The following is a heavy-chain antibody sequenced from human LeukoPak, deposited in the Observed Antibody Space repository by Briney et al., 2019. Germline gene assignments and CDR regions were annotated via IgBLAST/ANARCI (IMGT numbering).Heavy chain of an antibody. Sequence: GESLKIFCWTSGYTFISYWIGWVRQMPGKGLEWMGTIYPADSDTRYSPSFQGQVTISADKSISTAYLQWSSLKASDTAMYYCAVGTGYFDYWGQGALDTVSS. CDR2: IYPADSDT. V-gene: IGHV5-51*01. CDR1: GYTFISYW. CDR3: AVGTGYFDY. J-gene: IGHJ4*02. D-gene: IGHD3-10*01.